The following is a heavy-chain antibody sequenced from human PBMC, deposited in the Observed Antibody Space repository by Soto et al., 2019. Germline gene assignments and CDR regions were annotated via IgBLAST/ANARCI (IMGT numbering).Heavy chain of an antibody. Sequence: QVQLVQSGAEVKKPGSSVKVSCKASGGTFSSYAISWVRQAPGQGLEWMGGIIPIFGTANYAQKFQGRVTITADESTSTAYMELSSLRSEDTAVYYCARGSRLATITDFDYWGQGTLVTVSS. J-gene: IGHJ4*02. CDR3: ARGSRLATITDFDY. CDR1: GGTFSSYA. D-gene: IGHD5-12*01. CDR2: IIPIFGTA. V-gene: IGHV1-69*12.